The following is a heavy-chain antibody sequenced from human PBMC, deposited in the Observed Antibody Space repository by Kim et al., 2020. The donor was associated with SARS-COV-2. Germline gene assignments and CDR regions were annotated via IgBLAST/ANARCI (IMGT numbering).Heavy chain of an antibody. Sequence: GGSLRLSCAASGFTFSSCGMHWVRQAPGKGLEWVAAISYDRSNKNYADSVKGRFTISRDNSKNTLYLQMNSLRADDTAVYYCAKDASVNTLRWAWGCFD. CDR3: AKDASVNTLRWAWGCFD. J-gene: IGHJ5*01. CDR1: GFTFSSCG. D-gene: IGHD4-17*01. CDR2: ISYDRSNK. V-gene: IGHV3-30*18.